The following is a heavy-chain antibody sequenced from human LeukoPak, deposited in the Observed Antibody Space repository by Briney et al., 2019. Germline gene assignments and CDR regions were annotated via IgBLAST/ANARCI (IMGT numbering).Heavy chain of an antibody. J-gene: IGHJ4*02. CDR3: ATGRTVAGTDY. CDR1: GLTFSSYS. D-gene: IGHD6-19*01. CDR2: ISSSSYI. V-gene: IGHV3-21*01. Sequence: SGGSLRLSCAASGLTFSSYSMNWVRQPPGKGLEWVSSISSSSYIYYAESVKGRFTISRDNAKNSLYLQMNSVGAEDTAVYYCATGRTVAGTDYWGQGTLVTVSS.